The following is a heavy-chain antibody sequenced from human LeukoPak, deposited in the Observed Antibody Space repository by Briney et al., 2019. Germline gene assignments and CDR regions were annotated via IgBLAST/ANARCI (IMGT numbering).Heavy chain of an antibody. Sequence: PSETLSLTCAVYGGSFSGYYWSWIRQPPGKGLEWIGEINHSGSTNYNPSLKSRVTISVDTSKNQFSLKLSSVTAADTAVYYCARGLKERRNWFDPWGQGTLVTVSS. J-gene: IGHJ5*02. CDR3: ARGLKERRNWFDP. CDR1: GGSFSGYY. V-gene: IGHV4-34*01. CDR2: INHSGST.